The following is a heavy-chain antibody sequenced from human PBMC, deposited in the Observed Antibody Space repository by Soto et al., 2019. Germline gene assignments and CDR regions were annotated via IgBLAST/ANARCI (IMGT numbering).Heavy chain of an antibody. CDR3: ARGKTYYYGSGRPYGMDV. Sequence: PSETLSLTCAASGGSFSGYYWSWIRQAPGKGLEWIGEINHSGSTNYNPSLKSRVTMSVDTSKNQFSLKLSSVTAADTAVYYCARGKTYYYGSGRPYGMDVWGQGTTVTVSS. J-gene: IGHJ6*02. V-gene: IGHV4-34*01. CDR1: GGSFSGYY. D-gene: IGHD3-10*01. CDR2: INHSGST.